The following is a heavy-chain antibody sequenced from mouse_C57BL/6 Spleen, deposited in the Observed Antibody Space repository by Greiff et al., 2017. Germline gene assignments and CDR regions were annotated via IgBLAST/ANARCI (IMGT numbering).Heavy chain of an antibody. J-gene: IGHJ1*03. D-gene: IGHD2-2*01. CDR1: GYTFTSYW. CDR3: AVDGYDGNWYFDV. Sequence: QVQLQQPGAELVMPGASVKLSCKASGYTFTSYWMHWVKQRPGQGLEWIGEIDPSDSYTNYNQKFKGKSTLTVDKSSSTAYMQLSSLTSEDSAVYYCAVDGYDGNWYFDVWGTGTTVTVSS. V-gene: IGHV1-69*01. CDR2: IDPSDSYT.